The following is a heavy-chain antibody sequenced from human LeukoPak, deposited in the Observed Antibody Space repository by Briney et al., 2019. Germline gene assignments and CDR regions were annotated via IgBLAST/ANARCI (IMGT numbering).Heavy chain of an antibody. D-gene: IGHD5-12*01. V-gene: IGHV3-23*01. Sequence: PGGSLRLSCAASGFTFNSYAMSWVRQAPGEGLEWVSAITGSGVDTNYADSVRGRSTISRDNSKNIVYLQMNSLRGEDTAVYYCARAYDYSWYFDLWGPGTLVTVSS. J-gene: IGHJ2*01. CDR1: GFTFNSYA. CDR2: ITGSGVDT. CDR3: ARAYDYSWYFDL.